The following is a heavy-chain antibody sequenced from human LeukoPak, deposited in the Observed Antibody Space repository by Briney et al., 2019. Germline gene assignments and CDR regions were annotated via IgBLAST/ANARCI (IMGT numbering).Heavy chain of an antibody. V-gene: IGHV1-3*01. CDR2: INAGNGNT. D-gene: IGHD3-10*01. CDR3: ARNYGSGSYGAFDI. J-gene: IGHJ3*02. CDR1: GYTFTSYA. Sequence: ASVKVSCKASGYTFTSYAMHWVRQAPGQRLEWMGWINAGNGNTKYSQKFQGRVTITRDTSASTAYMELSSLRSEDTAVYYCARNYGSGSYGAFDIWGQGTMVTVSP.